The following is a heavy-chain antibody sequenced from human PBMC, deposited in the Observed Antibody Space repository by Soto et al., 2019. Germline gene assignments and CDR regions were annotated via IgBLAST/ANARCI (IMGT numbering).Heavy chain of an antibody. D-gene: IGHD5-12*01. CDR3: AYTRYSGYDLPSQVYFDY. CDR1: GGSISSYY. Sequence: SETLSLTCTVSGGSISSYYWSWIRQPPGKGLEWIGYIYYSGSTNYNPSLKSRVTISVDTSKNQFSLKLSSVTAEDTAVYYCAYTRYSGYDLPSQVYFDYWGQGTLVTVSS. J-gene: IGHJ4*02. CDR2: IYYSGST. V-gene: IGHV4-59*01.